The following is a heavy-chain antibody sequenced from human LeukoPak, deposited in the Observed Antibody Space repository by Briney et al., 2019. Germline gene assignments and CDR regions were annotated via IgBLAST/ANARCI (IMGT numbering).Heavy chain of an antibody. Sequence: PGRSLRLSCAASGFTFSSYGMHWVRQAPGKGLEWVSSISGSGSYIYYADSLRGRFTISRDNAKNSLYLQMNSLRAEDTAVYYCARDHLPQYGSGILNWGQGTLVTVSS. CDR2: ISGSGSYI. CDR1: GFTFSSYG. D-gene: IGHD3-10*01. V-gene: IGHV3-21*01. J-gene: IGHJ4*02. CDR3: ARDHLPQYGSGILN.